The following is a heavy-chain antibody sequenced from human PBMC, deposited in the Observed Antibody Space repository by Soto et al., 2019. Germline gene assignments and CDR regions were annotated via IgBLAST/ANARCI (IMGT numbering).Heavy chain of an antibody. CDR1: GGSISSSSYY. Sequence: SETLSLTCTVSGGSISSSSYYWGWIRQPPGKGLEWIGSIYYSGSTYYNPSLKSRVTISVDTSKNQFSLKLSSVTAADTAVYYCARLAYYYDSSGWGVSYYYGMDVWGQGTTVTVSS. D-gene: IGHD3-22*01. V-gene: IGHV4-39*01. J-gene: IGHJ6*02. CDR3: ARLAYYYDSSGWGVSYYYGMDV. CDR2: IYYSGST.